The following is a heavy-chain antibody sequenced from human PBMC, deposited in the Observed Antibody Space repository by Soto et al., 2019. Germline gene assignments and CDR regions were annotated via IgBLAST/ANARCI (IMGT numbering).Heavy chain of an antibody. V-gene: IGHV3-33*01. CDR2: IWYDGSNK. CDR1: GFTFNSYG. CDR3: ARDSLRGYGEDDI. Sequence: QVQLVESGGGVVQPGRSLRLSCAASGFTFNSYGMHWVRQAPGKGLEWVAVIWYDGSNKYYADSVKGRFTISRDNSKNTLYQQMNSLRAEDTAVYYCARDSLRGYGEDDIWGQGTMVTVSS. D-gene: IGHD5-18*01. J-gene: IGHJ3*02.